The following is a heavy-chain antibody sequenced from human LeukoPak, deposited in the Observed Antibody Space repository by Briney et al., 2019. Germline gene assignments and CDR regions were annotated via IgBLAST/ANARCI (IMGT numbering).Heavy chain of an antibody. CDR1: GGSISSYY. CDR3: ERVNYDSSGYSYYFDY. CDR2: IYYSGST. J-gene: IGHJ4*02. D-gene: IGHD3-22*01. V-gene: IGHV4-59*01. Sequence: PSETLSLTCTVSGGSISSYYWSWIRQPPGKGLEWIGYIYYSGSTNYNPSLKSRVTISVDTSKNQFSLKLSSVTAADTAVYYCERVNYDSSGYSYYFDYWGQGTLVTVSS.